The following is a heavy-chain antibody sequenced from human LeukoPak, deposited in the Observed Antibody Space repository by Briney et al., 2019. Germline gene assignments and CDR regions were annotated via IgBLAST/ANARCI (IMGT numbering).Heavy chain of an antibody. J-gene: IGHJ6*03. D-gene: IGHD2-15*01. CDR1: GGSISSSSYY. Sequence: PSEILSLTCTVSGGSISSSSYYWAWIRQPPGKGLEWIGSIHYSGSTYYNPSLQSQVTISIDTSKNQFSLKLRFVTAADTAVYYCARVRCSGGSCPYYYYYYYMDVWGKGTTVTVSS. V-gene: IGHV4-39*07. CDR2: IHYSGST. CDR3: ARVRCSGGSCPYYYYYYYMDV.